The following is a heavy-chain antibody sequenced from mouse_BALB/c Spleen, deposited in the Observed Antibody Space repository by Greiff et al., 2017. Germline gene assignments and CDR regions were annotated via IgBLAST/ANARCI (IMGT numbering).Heavy chain of an antibody. CDR1: GYTFTSSW. J-gene: IGHJ4*01. CDR2: IHPNSGNT. D-gene: IGHD4-1*01. Sequence: QVQLQQPGSVLVRPGVSVKLSCKASGYTFTSSWMHWAKQRPGQGLEWIGEIHPNSGNTNYNEKFKGKATLTVDTSSSTAYVDLSSLTSEDSAVYYCARSGFSYAMDYWGQGTSVTVSS. V-gene: IGHV1S130*01. CDR3: ARSGFSYAMDY.